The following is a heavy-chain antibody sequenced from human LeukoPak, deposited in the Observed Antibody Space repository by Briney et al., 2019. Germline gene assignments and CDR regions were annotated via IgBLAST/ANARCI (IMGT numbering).Heavy chain of an antibody. CDR1: GYTFTSYG. D-gene: IGHD6-13*01. V-gene: IGHV1-18*01. Sequence: ASVKVSCKASGYTFTSYGISWVRQAPGQGLEWMGWISAYNGNTNHAQKLQGRVTMTTDTSTSTAYMELRSLRSDDTAVYYCARDYSSLDRRDYWGQGTLVTVSS. CDR3: ARDYSSLDRRDY. J-gene: IGHJ4*02. CDR2: ISAYNGNT.